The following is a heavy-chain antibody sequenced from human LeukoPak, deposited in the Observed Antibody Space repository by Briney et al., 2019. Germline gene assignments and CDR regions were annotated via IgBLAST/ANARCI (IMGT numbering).Heavy chain of an antibody. CDR2: IRSKAYGGTT. D-gene: IGHD3-9*01. V-gene: IGHV3-49*04. J-gene: IGHJ4*02. CDR3: TRDPGYDILTGYYRPFDY. CDR1: GFTFGDYA. Sequence: PGGSLRLSCTASGFTFGDYAMSWVRQAPGKGLEWVGFIRSKAYGGTTEYAASVKGRFTISRDDSKSIAYLQMNSLKTEDTAVYYCTRDPGYDILTGYYRPFDYWGQGTLDTVSS.